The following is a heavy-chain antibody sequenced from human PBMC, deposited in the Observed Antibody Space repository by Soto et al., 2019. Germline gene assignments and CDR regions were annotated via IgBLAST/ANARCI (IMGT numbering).Heavy chain of an antibody. CDR1: GFTFSRYW. CDR2: VKQDGTLT. V-gene: IGHV3-7*01. J-gene: IGHJ4*02. D-gene: IGHD4-17*01. Sequence: PGGSMRLCTSASGFTFSRYWMTWFRQAPGQGLDXVANVKQDGTLTCYADSVRGRFIISRENAKNSVYLQMSSLKAEDTAVYYCASQRDIGDYDYWGQGTLVTVSS. CDR3: ASQRDIGDYDY.